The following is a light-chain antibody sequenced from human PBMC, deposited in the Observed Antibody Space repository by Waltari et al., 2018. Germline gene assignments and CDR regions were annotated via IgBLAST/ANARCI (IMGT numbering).Light chain of an antibody. CDR1: RSAVGGYNH. Sequence: QSALTQPASVSGSPGQSITISCTGTRSAVGGYNHVSWYQQDPGKVPKLIIYDVSERPSGVSDRFSGSKSGNTASLTISGVQAEDETDYYCSSYTNRNTLIFGGGTKLTVL. CDR2: DVS. V-gene: IGLV2-14*01. CDR3: SSYTNRNTLI. J-gene: IGLJ2*01.